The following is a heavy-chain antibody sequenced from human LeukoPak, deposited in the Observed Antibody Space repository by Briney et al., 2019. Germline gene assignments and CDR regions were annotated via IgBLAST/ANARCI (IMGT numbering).Heavy chain of an antibody. D-gene: IGHD6-19*01. J-gene: IGHJ4*02. CDR1: GFTFSSYA. Sequence: GGSQRLSCAASGFTFSSYAMHWVRQAPGKGLEWVAVISYDGSNKYYADSVKGRFTISRDNSKNTLYLQMNSLRAEDTAVYYCARGHTEYSSGWYANYWGQGTLVTVSS. V-gene: IGHV3-30-3*01. CDR3: ARGHTEYSSGWYANY. CDR2: ISYDGSNK.